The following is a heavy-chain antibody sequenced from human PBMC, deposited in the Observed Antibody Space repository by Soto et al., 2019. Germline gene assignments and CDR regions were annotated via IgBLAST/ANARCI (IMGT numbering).Heavy chain of an antibody. J-gene: IGHJ4*01. CDR1: GDSVSSNSAG. CDR3: ARGEQYSGRIFDY. Sequence: SQTLSLTCALTGDSVSSNSAGWSWVRQYPSRGLEWLGRTYYRSKWYYEYAVSVRGRITINPDTSKNQYSLQLNSVTPEDTAVYFCARGEQYSGRIFDYWGQGTLVTVSS. V-gene: IGHV6-1*01. CDR2: TYYRSKWYY. D-gene: IGHD1-26*01.